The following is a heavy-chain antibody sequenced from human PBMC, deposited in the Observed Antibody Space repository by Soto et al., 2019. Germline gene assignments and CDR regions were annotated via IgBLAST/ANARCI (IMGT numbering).Heavy chain of an antibody. CDR2: ISYDGSDK. J-gene: IGHJ4*02. D-gene: IGHD6-19*01. V-gene: IGHV3-30-3*01. CDR1: GFAFSTYA. Sequence: QVQLVESGGGVVQPGRPLRLSCAASGFAFSTYAMHWVRQAPGKGLEWVALISYDGSDKYYTGSVKGRFTISRDNSKNTLYRQRNSLRAEDTAVYYCARDQYSSGWYLPFDYWGQGTLVTVSS. CDR3: ARDQYSSGWYLPFDY.